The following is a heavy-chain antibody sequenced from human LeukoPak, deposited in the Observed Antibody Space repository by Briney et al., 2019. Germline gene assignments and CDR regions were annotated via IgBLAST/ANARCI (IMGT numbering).Heavy chain of an antibody. J-gene: IGHJ4*02. CDR2: IWYDGSNK. V-gene: IGHV3-33*08. CDR1: GFTFSSYG. D-gene: IGHD2-21*02. Sequence: GRSLRPSCAASGFTFSSYGMHWVRQAPGKGLEWVAVIWYDGSNKYYADSVKGRFTISRDNSKNTLYLQMNSLRAEDTAVYYCAREGRCGGDCYYDYWGQGTLVTVSS. CDR3: AREGRCGGDCYYDY.